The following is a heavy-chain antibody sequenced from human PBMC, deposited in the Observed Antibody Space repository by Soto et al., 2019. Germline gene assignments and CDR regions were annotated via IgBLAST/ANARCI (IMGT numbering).Heavy chain of an antibody. CDR1: GYSFTSYW. CDR2: IDPSDSYT. D-gene: IGHD4-17*01. V-gene: IGHV5-10-1*01. Sequence: PGESLKISCKGSGYSFTSYWSSWVRQMPGKGLEWMGRIDPSDSYTNYSPSFQGHVTISADKSISTAYLQWSSLKASDTAMYYCASLPYTTVVGYYYYGMDVWGQGTTVTVSS. CDR3: ASLPYTTVVGYYYYGMDV. J-gene: IGHJ6*02.